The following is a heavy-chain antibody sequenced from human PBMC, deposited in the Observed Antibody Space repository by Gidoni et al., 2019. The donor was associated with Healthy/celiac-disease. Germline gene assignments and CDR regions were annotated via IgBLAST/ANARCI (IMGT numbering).Heavy chain of an antibody. J-gene: IGHJ4*02. CDR1: GFSLSTSGMR. Sequence: QVTLKVSGPALVKPTQTLTLTCTFSGFSLSTSGMRVSWIRQPPGKALEWLARIDWDDDKFYSTSLKNRLTISKDTSKNQVVLTMTNMDPVDTATYYCDLMVRGKGATLFDYWGQGTMVTVSS. CDR2: IDWDDDK. D-gene: IGHD3-10*01. V-gene: IGHV2-70*04. CDR3: DLMVRGKGATLFDY.